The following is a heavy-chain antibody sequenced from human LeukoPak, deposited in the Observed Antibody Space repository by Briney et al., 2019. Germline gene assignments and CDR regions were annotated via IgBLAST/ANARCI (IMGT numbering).Heavy chain of an antibody. D-gene: IGHD4-11*01. CDR3: ARDRDDYSNYLGD. CDR1: GYTFTGYY. V-gene: IGHV1-2*02. Sequence: ASVKVSCKASGYTFTGYYMHWVRQAPGQGLEWMGWINPNGGGTNYAQKFQGRVTMTRNTSISTAYMELSRLRSDDTAVYYCARDRDDYSNYLGDWGQGTLVTVSS. CDR2: INPNGGGT. J-gene: IGHJ4*02.